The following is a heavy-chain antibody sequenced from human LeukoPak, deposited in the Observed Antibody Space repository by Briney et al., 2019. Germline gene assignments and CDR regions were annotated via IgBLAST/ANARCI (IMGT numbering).Heavy chain of an antibody. V-gene: IGHV1-69*13. J-gene: IGHJ5*02. Sequence: SVKVSCKASGGTFSSYAISWVRQAPGQGLEWMGGIIPIFGTANYAQKFQGRVTITADESTSTAYMELSSLRSEDTAVYYCAPGDFGVVHCIDPWGQGTLVTVSS. D-gene: IGHD3-3*01. CDR2: IIPIFGTA. CDR1: GGTFSSYA. CDR3: APGDFGVVHCIDP.